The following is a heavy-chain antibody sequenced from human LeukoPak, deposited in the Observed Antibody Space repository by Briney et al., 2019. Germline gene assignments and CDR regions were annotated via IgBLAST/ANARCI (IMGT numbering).Heavy chain of an antibody. CDR1: GGSISSYC. D-gene: IGHD6-19*01. CDR2: ICTSGST. CDR3: AEGGQWLRV. Sequence: PSETLSLTCTVSGGSISSYCWSCIRQPAGKGLEWIGRICTSGSTNYNPSLKSRVTMSVDTSRNQFSLKLSSVTAADTAVYYCAEGGQWLRVWGQGTLVTVSS. J-gene: IGHJ4*02. V-gene: IGHV4-4*07.